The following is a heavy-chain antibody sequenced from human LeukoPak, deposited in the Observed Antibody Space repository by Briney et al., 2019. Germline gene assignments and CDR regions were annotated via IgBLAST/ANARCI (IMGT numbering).Heavy chain of an antibody. D-gene: IGHD5-18*01. CDR3: ATYRQVLLPFES. CDR2: IFPSGGEI. CDR1: GFTFSTFA. V-gene: IGHV3-23*01. J-gene: IGHJ4*02. Sequence: PGGSLRLSCAASGFTFSTFAMIWVRQPPGKRLEWVSSIFPSGGEIHYADSVRGRFTISRDNSKSILSLQMNSLRAEDTAIYYCATYRQVLLPFESWGQGTLVTVSS.